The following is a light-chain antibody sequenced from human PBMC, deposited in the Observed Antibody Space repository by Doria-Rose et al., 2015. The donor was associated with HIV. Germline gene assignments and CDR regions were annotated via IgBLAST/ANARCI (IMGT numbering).Light chain of an antibody. CDR1: QRFSSTY. J-gene: IGKJ1*01. CDR3: HQYGTSWT. Sequence: TQSPGTLSLSPGERATLSCRASQRFSSTYIAWYQQKPGQAPSLLIYDGSTRATGIPDRFSVSGSGTDFTLTINRLEPEDFALYYSHQYGTSWTFGQGTKVEI. V-gene: IGKV3-20*01. CDR2: DGS.